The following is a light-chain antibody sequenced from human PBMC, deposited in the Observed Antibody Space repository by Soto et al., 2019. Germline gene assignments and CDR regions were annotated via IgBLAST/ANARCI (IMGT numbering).Light chain of an antibody. V-gene: IGLV2-23*02. CDR3: CTYARSSTV. J-gene: IGLJ1*01. CDR2: EVR. CDR1: SSEVGSYNL. Sequence: QSALTQPASVSGSPGQSITISCSGTSSEVGSYNLVSWYQQHPGKAPKLMIYEVRKRPSGVSNRFSGSKSGNTASLTISGLQAEDEANDHCCTYARSSTVFGTGTKLTVL.